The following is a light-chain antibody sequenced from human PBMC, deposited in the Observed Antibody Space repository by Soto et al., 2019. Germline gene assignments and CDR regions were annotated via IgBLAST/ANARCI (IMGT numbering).Light chain of an antibody. CDR2: ANS. Sequence: QSVLTQPPSGSGAPGQRVTISCTESSSNIGAGYDVHWYQQLPGTAPKLLIYANSNRPSGVPDRFSGSKSGTSASLAITGLQAEDEADYYCQSYDSSLSAWVFGGGTKVTIL. J-gene: IGLJ3*02. CDR3: QSYDSSLSAWV. CDR1: SSNIGAGYD. V-gene: IGLV1-40*01.